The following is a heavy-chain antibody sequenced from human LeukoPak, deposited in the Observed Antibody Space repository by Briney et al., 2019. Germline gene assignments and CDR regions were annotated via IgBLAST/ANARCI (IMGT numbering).Heavy chain of an antibody. CDR2: INPNSGGT. J-gene: IGHJ6*03. V-gene: IGHV1-2*02. Sequence: GASVKVSCKASGYTFTGYYIHWVRQAPGQGLEWMGWINPNSGGTNYAQKFQGRVTMTRDTSISTAYMELSSLRSEDTAVYYCARGLISVAGDYYYYYMDVWGKGTTVTISS. CDR1: GYTFTGYY. D-gene: IGHD6-19*01. CDR3: ARGLISVAGDYYYYYMDV.